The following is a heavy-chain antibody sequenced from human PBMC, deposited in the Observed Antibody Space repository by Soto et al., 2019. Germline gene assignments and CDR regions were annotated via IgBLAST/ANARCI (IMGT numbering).Heavy chain of an antibody. CDR1: GFTFSSYW. D-gene: IGHD2-15*01. V-gene: IGHV3-7*03. CDR2: IKQDGSEK. Sequence: QPGGSLRLSCAASGFTFSSYWMSWVRQAPGKGLEWVANIKQDGSEKYYVDSVKGRFTISRDNAKNSLYLQMNSLRAEDTAVYYCARDLAVVTWDAFDIWGQGTMVTVSS. J-gene: IGHJ3*02. CDR3: ARDLAVVTWDAFDI.